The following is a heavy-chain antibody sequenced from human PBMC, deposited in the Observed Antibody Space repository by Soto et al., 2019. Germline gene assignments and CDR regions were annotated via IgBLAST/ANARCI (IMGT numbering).Heavy chain of an antibody. Sequence: EVQLVESGGGLVQPGGSLRLSCEASGFTFRNYDMHWVRQGTGKGLEWVSGISAAGDPDYADSVEGRFTISRENAQNSCFQQMNSLRVGDTDVYYCARTDRDFYGLDVWGQGTTVIVSS. CDR2: ISAAGDP. CDR1: GFTFRNYD. V-gene: IGHV3-13*05. J-gene: IGHJ6*02. CDR3: ARTDRDFYGLDV.